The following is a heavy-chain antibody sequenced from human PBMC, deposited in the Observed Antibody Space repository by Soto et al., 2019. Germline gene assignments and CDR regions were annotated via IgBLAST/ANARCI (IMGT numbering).Heavy chain of an antibody. V-gene: IGHV3-21*04. Sequence: GGSLRLSCATSGFTFTSYAMTWVRQAPGKGLEWVASNSGSGLNTYYADSVKGRFTISRDNAKNSLYLQMNSLRAEDTAVYYCARDLGYYDSSGYFDYWGQGTLVTVSS. CDR1: GFTFTSYA. CDR2: NSGSGLNT. J-gene: IGHJ4*02. D-gene: IGHD3-22*01. CDR3: ARDLGYYDSSGYFDY.